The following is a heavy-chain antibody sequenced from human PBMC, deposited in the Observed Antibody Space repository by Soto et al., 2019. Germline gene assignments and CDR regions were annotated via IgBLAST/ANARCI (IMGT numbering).Heavy chain of an antibody. D-gene: IGHD3-22*01. J-gene: IGHJ4*02. CDR3: AKVRYYDSSGYDY. CDR2: ISYDGSNK. Sequence: PGWSLRLSCAASGFTFSSYGMHWVRQAPGKGLEWVAVISYDGSNKYYADSVKGRFTISXXXSXXXXXLXXNXXRAXDTAVYYCAKVRYYDSSGYDYWGQGTLVTVSS. V-gene: IGHV3-30*18. CDR1: GFTFSSYG.